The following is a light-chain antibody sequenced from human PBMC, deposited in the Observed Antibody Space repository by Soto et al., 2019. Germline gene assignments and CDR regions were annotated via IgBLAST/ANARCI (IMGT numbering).Light chain of an antibody. Sequence: QSALTQPPSASGSPGQSVTISCTGTSSDVGGYNYVSWYQQHPGKAPKLMIYQVIKRPSGVPDRFSGSKSGNTAYLTVSGLQAEDEADYYWSSYAGSNNLVVGGGTQLTVL. CDR3: SSYAGSNNLV. CDR1: SSDVGGYNY. V-gene: IGLV2-8*01. CDR2: QVI. J-gene: IGLJ3*02.